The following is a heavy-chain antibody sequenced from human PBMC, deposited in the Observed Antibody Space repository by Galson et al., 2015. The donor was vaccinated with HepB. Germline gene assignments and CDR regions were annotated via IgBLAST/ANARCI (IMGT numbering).Heavy chain of an antibody. V-gene: IGHV3-7*03. Sequence: SLRLSCAASGFTFSSYWMSWVRQAPGKGLEWVANIKQDGSEKYYVDSVKGRFTISRDNAKNSLYLQLNSLRAEDTAVYYCARDRYCSGGSCYNWFDPWGQGTLVTVSS. CDR2: IKQDGSEK. D-gene: IGHD2-15*01. J-gene: IGHJ5*02. CDR1: GFTFSSYW. CDR3: ARDRYCSGGSCYNWFDP.